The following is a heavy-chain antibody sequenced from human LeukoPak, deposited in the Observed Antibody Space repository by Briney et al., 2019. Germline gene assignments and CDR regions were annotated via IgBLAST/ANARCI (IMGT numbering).Heavy chain of an antibody. D-gene: IGHD2-15*01. CDR2: TYASGST. Sequence: SETLSLTCTVSGGSITTYSWSWIRQPAGKGLELIGRTYASGSTTYNPSLKSRVTMSVDTSKNQFSVRLTSVAAADTAVYYCARAAYCSGASCYFDYWGQGTLVTVSS. V-gene: IGHV4-4*07. J-gene: IGHJ4*02. CDR1: GGSITTYS. CDR3: ARAAYCSGASCYFDY.